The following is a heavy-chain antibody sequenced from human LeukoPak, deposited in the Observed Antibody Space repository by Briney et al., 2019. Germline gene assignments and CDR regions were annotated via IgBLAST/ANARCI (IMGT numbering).Heavy chain of an antibody. Sequence: SETLSLTFAVSGSSISSGYYWGWLRQPPGKGLEWIGSIYHSGSTYYNPSLKSRVTISVDTSTNQFSLKLSSVTAADPAVYYCARDSGTIPRGGSDNWFDPWGQGTLVTVSS. CDR1: GSSISSGYY. CDR2: IYHSGST. V-gene: IGHV4-38-2*02. CDR3: ARDSGTIPRGGSDNWFDP. D-gene: IGHD2-15*01. J-gene: IGHJ5*02.